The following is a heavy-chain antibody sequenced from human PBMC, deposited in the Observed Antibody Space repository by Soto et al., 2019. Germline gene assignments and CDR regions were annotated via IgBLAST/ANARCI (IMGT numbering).Heavy chain of an antibody. V-gene: IGHV2-70*01. Sequence: PTQTLTLTCTFSGFSLSTSGMCVSWIRQPPGKALEWLALIDWDDDKYYSTSLKTRLTISKDTSKNQVVLTMTNMDPVDTATYYCARIVSSGYLYYYYGMDVWGQGTTVTVSS. CDR3: ARIVSSGYLYYYYGMDV. J-gene: IGHJ6*02. CDR2: IDWDDDK. CDR1: GFSLSTSGMC. D-gene: IGHD3-22*01.